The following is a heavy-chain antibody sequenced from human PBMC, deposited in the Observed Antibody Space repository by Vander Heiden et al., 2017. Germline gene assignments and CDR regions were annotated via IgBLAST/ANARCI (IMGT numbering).Heavy chain of an antibody. CDR2: ISGYNGNS. CDR1: GFTFSSYG. D-gene: IGHD4-17*01. J-gene: IGHJ4*02. Sequence: QVQLVPSGAEVKKPGASVKVSCRASGFTFSSYGIIWVRQAPGQGLEWMGWISGYNGNSDYAQKVKGRVTMTRDTSTSTAYMELRNLRSDDTAVYYCARGSSYGDWGLFDYWGQGTLVTVSS. CDR3: ARGSSYGDWGLFDY. V-gene: IGHV1-18*01.